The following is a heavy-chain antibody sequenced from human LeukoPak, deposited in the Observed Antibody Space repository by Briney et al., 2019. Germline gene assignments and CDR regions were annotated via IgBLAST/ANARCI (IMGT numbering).Heavy chain of an antibody. J-gene: IGHJ4*02. CDR1: GFTVSSNY. V-gene: IGHV3-53*01. CDR2: IYSGGST. D-gene: IGHD1-26*01. Sequence: GGSLRLSCAASGFTVSSNYMSWVRQAPGKGPEWVSVIYSGGSTYYADSVKGRFTISRDNSKNTLYLQMNSLRAEDTAVYYCARGRGSYYYFDYWGQGTLVTVSS. CDR3: ARGRGSYYYFDY.